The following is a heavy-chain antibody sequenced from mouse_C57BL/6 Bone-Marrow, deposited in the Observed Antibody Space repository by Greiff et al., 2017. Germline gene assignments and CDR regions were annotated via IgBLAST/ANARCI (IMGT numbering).Heavy chain of an antibody. CDR1: GYSFTDYN. V-gene: IGHV1-39*01. D-gene: IGHD2-4*01. CDR3: ARGYDNDYAMDY. J-gene: IGHJ4*01. CDR2: INPNHGTT. Sequence: VQLQQSGPELVKPGASVKISCKASGYSFTDYNMNWVKQSNGKSLEWIGVINPNHGTTSYNQKFKGKATVTVDKSSSTAYLQLNSLTSEDSAVYYCARGYDNDYAMDYWGQGTSVTVSS.